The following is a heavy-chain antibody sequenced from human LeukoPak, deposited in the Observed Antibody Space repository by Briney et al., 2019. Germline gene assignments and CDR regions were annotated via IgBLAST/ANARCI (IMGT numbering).Heavy chain of an antibody. CDR1: GFTFSSYE. J-gene: IGHJ4*02. V-gene: IGHV3-48*03. CDR2: ISGSGSTI. Sequence: GGSLRLSCAASGFTFSSYEMNWVRQAPGKGLEWVSYISGSGSTIYYADSVKGRFTISRDNAKNSLYLQMNSLRAEDTAVYYCARVKRICSGGSCLIDYWGQGTLVTVSS. D-gene: IGHD2-15*01. CDR3: ARVKRICSGGSCLIDY.